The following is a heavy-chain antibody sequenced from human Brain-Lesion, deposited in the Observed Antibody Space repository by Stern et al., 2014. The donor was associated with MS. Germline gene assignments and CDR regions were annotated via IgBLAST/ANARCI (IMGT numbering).Heavy chain of an antibody. CDR3: ARVPDYGDAFFDY. Sequence: VQLEESGPGLVKPSQTLSLTCTVSGGSISRGANYWSWIRQPPGKGPEWIGYIHYSGGTYFNPSLKSRATISADTSKNQFSLKLNSMTAADTAVYYCARVPDYGDAFFDYWGQGILVTVSS. V-gene: IGHV4-30-4*01. J-gene: IGHJ4*02. D-gene: IGHD4-17*01. CDR1: GGSISRGANY. CDR2: IHYSGGT.